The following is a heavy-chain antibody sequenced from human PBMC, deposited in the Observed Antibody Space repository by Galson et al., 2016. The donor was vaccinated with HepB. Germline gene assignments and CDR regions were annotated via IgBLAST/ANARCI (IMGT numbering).Heavy chain of an antibody. J-gene: IGHJ5*02. V-gene: IGHV2-5*02. D-gene: IGHD1-26*01. CDR3: AHVKSGALNWFGP. CDR1: GFSLNTRGVR. Sequence: PALVKPTQTLTLTCTFSGFSLNTRGVRVGWIRQTPEKALEWLALVYWDDHKRYSSSLQTRLNITGDTARSQVVLTMTNMEPVDTATYYCAHVKSGALNWFGPWGQGTLVTVSS. CDR2: VYWDDHK.